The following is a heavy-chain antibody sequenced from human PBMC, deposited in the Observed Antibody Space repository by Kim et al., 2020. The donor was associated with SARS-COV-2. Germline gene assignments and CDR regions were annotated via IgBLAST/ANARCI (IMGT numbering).Heavy chain of an antibody. D-gene: IGHD3-10*01. CDR3: ARHTYGLDAFDI. CDR1: GGSISSYY. J-gene: IGHJ3*02. CDR2: IYYSGST. V-gene: IGHV4-59*08. Sequence: SETLSLTCTVSGGSISSYYWSWIRQPPGKGLEWIGYIYYSGSTNYNPSLKSRVTISVDTSKNQFSLKLSSGTAADTAVYYCARHTYGLDAFDIWGQGTMVTVSS.